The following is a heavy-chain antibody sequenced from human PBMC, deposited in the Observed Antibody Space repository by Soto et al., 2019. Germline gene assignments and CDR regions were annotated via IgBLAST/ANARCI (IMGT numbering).Heavy chain of an antibody. CDR3: ARAGISGYEPFDP. J-gene: IGHJ5*02. CDR1: GFTFSSYS. D-gene: IGHD5-12*01. Sequence: GGSLRLSCAASGFTFSSYSMNWVRQAPGKGLEWVSYISSSSTIYYADSVKGRFTISRDNAKNSLYLQMNSLRAEDTAVYYCARAGISGYEPFDPWGQGTLVTVSS. V-gene: IGHV3-48*01. CDR2: ISSSSTI.